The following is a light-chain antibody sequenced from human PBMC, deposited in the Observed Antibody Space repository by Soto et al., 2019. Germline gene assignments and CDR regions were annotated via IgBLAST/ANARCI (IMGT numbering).Light chain of an antibody. V-gene: IGKV1-5*03. J-gene: IGKJ1*01. CDR3: QQYHIYSGT. CDR1: QSISNW. Sequence: DIQMTQSPSTLSASVGDRVIITCRASQSISNWLAWYQQKPGKAPNLLIYKASTLASGVPSRFSGSGSGTEFTLTINSLQPDDFATYYCQQYHIYSGTFGQGTKVDNK. CDR2: KAS.